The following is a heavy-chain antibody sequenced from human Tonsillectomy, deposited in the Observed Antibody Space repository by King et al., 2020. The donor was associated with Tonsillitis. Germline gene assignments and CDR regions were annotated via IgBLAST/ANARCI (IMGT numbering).Heavy chain of an antibody. Sequence: VQLVESGGGVVQPGRSLRLSCVASGFAFTNTGMHWVRQAPGKGLEWVAVISFDGSDKFYADSVKGRFTVSRDNSENTLYLHMNSLRPEDTAVYYCAKDSGVVAVAGEFDYWGQGTLVTVSS. CDR2: ISFDGSDK. CDR1: GFAFTNTG. J-gene: IGHJ4*02. CDR3: AKDSGVVAVAGEFDY. V-gene: IGHV3-30*18. D-gene: IGHD6-19*01.